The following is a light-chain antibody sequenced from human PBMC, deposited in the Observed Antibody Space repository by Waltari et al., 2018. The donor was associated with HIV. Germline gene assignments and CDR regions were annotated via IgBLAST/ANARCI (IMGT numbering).Light chain of an antibody. CDR2: SNN. J-gene: IGLJ2*01. V-gene: IGLV1-44*01. CDR3: AAWDDSLNGVI. CDR1: SSNIGSNT. Sequence: QSVLTQPPSASGTPGQRVTMSCSGSSSNIGSNTVNWYQQLPGTAPKLLMYSNNQRPSGVPDRFSGSKSGTSASLAISWLQSEDEADYYCAAWDDSLNGVIVGGGTKLTVL.